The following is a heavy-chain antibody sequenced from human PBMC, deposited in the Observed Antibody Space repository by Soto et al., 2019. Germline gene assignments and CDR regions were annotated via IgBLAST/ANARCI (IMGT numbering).Heavy chain of an antibody. Sequence: GGSLRLSCAASGFTFSSYWMSWVRQAPGKGLEWVANIKQDGSEKYYVDSVMGRFTISRDNAKNSLYLQMNSLRADDTAVYYCARDARDIAVAGLDYWGQGTLVTVSS. D-gene: IGHD6-19*01. V-gene: IGHV3-7*01. CDR1: GFTFSSYW. CDR2: IKQDGSEK. CDR3: ARDARDIAVAGLDY. J-gene: IGHJ4*02.